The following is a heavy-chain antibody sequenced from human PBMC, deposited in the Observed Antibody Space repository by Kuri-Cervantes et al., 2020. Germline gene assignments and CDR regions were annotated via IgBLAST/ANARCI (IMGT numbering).Heavy chain of an antibody. V-gene: IGHV4-4*02. Sequence: SETLSLTCALSGGSFNISNWWSWVRQSPGKGLEWIGEIYHSGRTNYNPSLQSRVTISVDKSNNQFSLNLSPVTAADTAVYYCARVVGDDILINDRGYYYYYYMDVWGEGTTVTVSS. D-gene: IGHD3-9*01. CDR1: GGSFNISNW. J-gene: IGHJ6*03. CDR2: IYHSGRT. CDR3: ARVVGDDILINDRGYYYYYYMDV.